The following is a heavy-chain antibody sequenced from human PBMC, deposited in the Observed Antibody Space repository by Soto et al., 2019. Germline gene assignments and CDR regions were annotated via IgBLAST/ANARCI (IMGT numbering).Heavy chain of an antibody. J-gene: IGHJ4*02. CDR1: GFSLTTTGVG. V-gene: IGHV2-5*01. D-gene: IGHD3-22*01. Sequence: QIALQESGPTVVKPTQTLTLTCTFSGFSLTTTGVGVGCIRHASGKALEWLAMVYWNDEKRYRPSLKSRLTITQDTSKNQVVLTMTYMDPVDTATYFCAHYDSSVYFSHFDSWGQGTLVTVS. CDR2: VYWNDEK. CDR3: AHYDSSVYFSHFDS.